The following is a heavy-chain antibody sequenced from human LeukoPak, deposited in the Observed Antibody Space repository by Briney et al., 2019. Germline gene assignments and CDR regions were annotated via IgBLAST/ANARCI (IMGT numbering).Heavy chain of an antibody. D-gene: IGHD2-15*01. CDR2: ISGSGGST. V-gene: IGHV3-23*01. J-gene: IGHJ4*02. CDR1: GFTFSSYA. Sequence: GGSLRLSCAASGFTFSSYAMSWVRQAPGKGLEWVSAISGSGGSTYYADSVKGRFTISRDNSKNTLYLQMNSLRAEDTAVYCCAKDRVVVVAAAFDYWDQGTLVTVSS. CDR3: AKDRVVVVAAAFDY.